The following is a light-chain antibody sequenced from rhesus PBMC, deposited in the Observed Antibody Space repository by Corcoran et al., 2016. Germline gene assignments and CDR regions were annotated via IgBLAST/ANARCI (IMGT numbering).Light chain of an antibody. CDR3: LQYNSNPYS. Sequence: DIQMTQSPSSLSASVGDRVTITCRASQGISTYLNWYQQKPGKPPKRLIYAASSLESGVPSRLSGSGSGTDFTLTISSLQPEDFATYYCLQYNSNPYSFGQGTKVEIK. V-gene: IGKV1-43*01. J-gene: IGKJ2*01. CDR2: AAS. CDR1: QGISTY.